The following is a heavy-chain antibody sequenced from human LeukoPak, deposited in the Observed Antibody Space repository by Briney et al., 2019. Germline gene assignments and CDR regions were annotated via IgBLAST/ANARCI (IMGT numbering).Heavy chain of an antibody. Sequence: GGSLRLSCAASGFTFSSYAMSWVRQAPGKGLEWVSAISGSGGGTYYADSVKGGFTISRDNSKNTLYLQMNSLRADDTAVYYCAKGHGTMVREGVIDVWGQGTTVTV. D-gene: IGHD3-10*01. J-gene: IGHJ6*02. CDR2: ISGSGGGT. CDR1: GFTFSSYA. V-gene: IGHV3-23*01. CDR3: AKGHGTMVREGVIDV.